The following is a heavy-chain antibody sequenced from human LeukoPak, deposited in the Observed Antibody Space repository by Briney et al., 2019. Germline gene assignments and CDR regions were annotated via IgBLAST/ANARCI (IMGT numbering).Heavy chain of an antibody. CDR1: GGTFSSYA. V-gene: IGHV1-69*05. Sequence: SVKVSCKASGGTFSSYAISWVRQAPGQGLEWMGGIIPIFGTANYAQKFQGRVTITRNTSISTAYMELSSLRSEDTAVYYCARGGITIFGVAPPEYKNNWFDPWGQGTLVTVSS. CDR2: IIPIFGTA. CDR3: ARGGITIFGVAPPEYKNNWFDP. J-gene: IGHJ5*02. D-gene: IGHD3-3*01.